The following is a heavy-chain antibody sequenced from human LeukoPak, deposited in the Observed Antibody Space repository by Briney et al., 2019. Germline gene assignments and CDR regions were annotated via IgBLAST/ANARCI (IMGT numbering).Heavy chain of an antibody. J-gene: IGHJ5*02. CDR2: IYPGDSDT. CDR1: GYSFSNYW. Sequence: GESLKISCKGSGYSFSNYWIGWVRQMPGKGLEWMGIIYPGDSDTRYSPYLQGQVTISADKSISTAYLQWSSLKASDTAMYYCARLFLPYSSSLNWFDPWGQGTLVTVSS. D-gene: IGHD6-13*01. CDR3: ARLFLPYSSSLNWFDP. V-gene: IGHV5-51*01.